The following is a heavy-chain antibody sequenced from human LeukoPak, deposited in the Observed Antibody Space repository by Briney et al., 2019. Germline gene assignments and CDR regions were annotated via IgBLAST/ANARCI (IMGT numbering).Heavy chain of an antibody. J-gene: IGHJ2*01. CDR3: ARPGDDWYFDL. Sequence: GGSLRLSCAASGFTFSTYDMHWVRQATGKGLEWVSAIGTAGDPYYPGSVKGRFTISRENAKNSLYLQMNSVRAGDTGVYYCARPGDDWYFDLWGRGTLVPVSS. V-gene: IGHV3-13*05. CDR1: GFTFSTYD. CDR2: IGTAGDP. D-gene: IGHD7-27*01.